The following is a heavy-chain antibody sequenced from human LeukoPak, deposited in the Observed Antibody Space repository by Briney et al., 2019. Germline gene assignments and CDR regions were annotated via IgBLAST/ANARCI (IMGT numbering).Heavy chain of an antibody. CDR1: GGSVSSGSYY. J-gene: IGHJ4*02. D-gene: IGHD3-9*01. CDR3: ASGGDPYYDILTGYHEYYFDY. V-gene: IGHV4-61*02. CDR2: IYTSGST. Sequence: SETLSLTCTVSGGSVSSGSYYWSWIRQPAGKGLEWIGRIYTSGSTNYNPSLKSRVTISVDTSKNQFSLKLSSVTAADTAVYYCASGGDPYYDILTGYHEYYFDYWGQGTLVTVSS.